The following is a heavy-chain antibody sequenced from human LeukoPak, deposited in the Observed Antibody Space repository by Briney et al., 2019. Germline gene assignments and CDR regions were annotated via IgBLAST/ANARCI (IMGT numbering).Heavy chain of an antibody. CDR2: IYYSGST. J-gene: IGHJ4*02. V-gene: IGHV4-39*07. CDR1: GGSISSSSYY. D-gene: IGHD4-11*01. CDR3: ARDMTTGGNFDY. Sequence: SETLSLTCTVSGGSISSSSYYWGWIRQPPGKGLEWIGSIYYSGSTYYNPSLKSRVTISVDTSKNQFSLKLSSVTAADTAVYYCARDMTTGGNFDYWGQGTLVTVSS.